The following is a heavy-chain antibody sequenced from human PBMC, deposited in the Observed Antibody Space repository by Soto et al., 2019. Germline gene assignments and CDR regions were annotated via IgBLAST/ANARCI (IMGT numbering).Heavy chain of an antibody. J-gene: IGHJ3*02. CDR1: GGSISSSSYY. CDR2: IYYSGST. CDR3: ARQRFLEWEDAFDI. Sequence: PSETLSLTCTVSGGSISSSSYYWGWIRQPPGKGLEWIGSIYYSGSTYYNPSLKSRVTISVDTSKNQFSLKLSSVTAADTAVYYCARQRFLEWEDAFDIWGQGTMVTVSS. D-gene: IGHD3-3*01. V-gene: IGHV4-39*01.